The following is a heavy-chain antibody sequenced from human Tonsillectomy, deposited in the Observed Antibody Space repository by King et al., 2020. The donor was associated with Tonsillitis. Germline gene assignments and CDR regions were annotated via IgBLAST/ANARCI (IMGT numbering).Heavy chain of an antibody. V-gene: IGHV1-18*01. D-gene: IGHD5-18*01. J-gene: IGHJ4*02. Sequence: QLQESGAEVKKPGASVKFSCKASGYTFTNYGISWVRQAPGQGLEWMGWISAYNGNTNYAQKLQGRVTVTTDTSTSTAYMELRSLRSDDTAVYYCARGGYSYGYVGYFDYWGQGTLVTVSS. CDR3: ARGGYSYGYVGYFDY. CDR2: ISAYNGNT. CDR1: GYTFTNYG.